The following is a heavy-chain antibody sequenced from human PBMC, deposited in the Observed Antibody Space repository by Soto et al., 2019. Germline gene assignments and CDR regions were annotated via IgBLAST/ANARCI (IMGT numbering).Heavy chain of an antibody. CDR2: IYSGGST. J-gene: IGHJ3*02. Sequence: GGSLRLSCAASGFTVSSNYMSWVRQAPGKGLEWVSVIYSGGSTYYADSVKGRFTISRDNSKNTLYLQMNSLRAEDTAVYYCAREKAYCGGDCYSGVEGVAFDIWGQGTMVTVS. D-gene: IGHD2-21*02. CDR3: AREKAYCGGDCYSGVEGVAFDI. CDR1: GFTVSSNY. V-gene: IGHV3-53*01.